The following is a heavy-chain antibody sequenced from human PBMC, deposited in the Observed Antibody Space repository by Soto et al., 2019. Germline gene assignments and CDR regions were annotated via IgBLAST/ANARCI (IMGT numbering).Heavy chain of an antibody. Sequence: EVQLVESGGGLVQPGGSLRLSCAASGFTVSSNYMSWVRQAPGKGLEWVSVIYSGGSAYYADSVKGRFTISSDNSKNTLYLQMNSLRAEDTAVYYCARHGYSYGGGYFDYCGQGTLVTVSS. D-gene: IGHD5-18*01. CDR2: IYSGGSA. J-gene: IGHJ4*02. V-gene: IGHV3-66*04. CDR3: ARHGYSYGGGYFDY. CDR1: GFTVSSNY.